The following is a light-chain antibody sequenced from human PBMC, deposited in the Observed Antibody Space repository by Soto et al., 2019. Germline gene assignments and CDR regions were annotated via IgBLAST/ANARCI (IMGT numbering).Light chain of an antibody. V-gene: IGLV2-14*01. CDR2: AVS. Sequence: QSALTQPASVSGSPGQSITISGTGTSSDVGDYNYVSWYQQHPGKAPKLMISAVSNRPSGVSDRFSGSKSGNTASLTISGLQAEDEADYYCSYMRNSLYVFGTGTKLTVL. CDR3: CSYMRNSLYV. J-gene: IGLJ1*01. CDR1: SSDVGDYNY.